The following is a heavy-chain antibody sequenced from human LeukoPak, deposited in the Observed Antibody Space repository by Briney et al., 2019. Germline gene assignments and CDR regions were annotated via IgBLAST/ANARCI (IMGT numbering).Heavy chain of an antibody. V-gene: IGHV4-31*03. J-gene: IGHJ4*02. CDR1: GGSISSGGYY. D-gene: IGHD3-10*01. CDR2: IYYSGST. CDR3: ARRKAYYGSGSQTFDY. Sequence: PSQTLSLTCTVSGGSISSGGYYWSWIRQHPGKSLEWIGYIYYSGSTYYNPSLKSRVTISVDTSKNQFSLKLSSVTAADTAVYYCARRKAYYGSGSQTFDYWGQGTLVTVSS.